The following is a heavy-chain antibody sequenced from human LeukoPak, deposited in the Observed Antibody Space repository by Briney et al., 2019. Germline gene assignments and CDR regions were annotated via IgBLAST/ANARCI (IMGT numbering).Heavy chain of an antibody. CDR2: IYNSGST. J-gene: IGHJ5*02. V-gene: IGHV4-34*01. D-gene: IGHD6-13*01. CDR3: AREYRSSWYLNWFDP. Sequence: SETLSLTCAVYGGSFSGYYWSWIRQPPGKGLEWIGSIYNSGSTYYNPSLKSRVTISIDTSKNQFSLKLSSVTAADTAVYYCAREYRSSWYLNWFDPWGQGTLVTVSS. CDR1: GGSFSGYY.